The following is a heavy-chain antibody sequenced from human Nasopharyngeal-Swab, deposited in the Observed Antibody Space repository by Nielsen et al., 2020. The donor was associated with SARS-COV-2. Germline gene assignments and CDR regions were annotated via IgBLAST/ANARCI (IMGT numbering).Heavy chain of an antibody. CDR1: GFTFSSYA. Sequence: GGSLRLSFAASGFTFSSYAMSWVRQAPGKGLEWVSVIHTDVNNTYYVDSVKGRFTISRDNSKKTLFLQMNSLRVEDTAVYYCAKVRSWRLDAFDSWGQGTLVTVSS. V-gene: IGHV3-23*03. CDR3: AKVRSWRLDAFDS. CDR2: IHTDVNNT. J-gene: IGHJ4*02. D-gene: IGHD6-13*01.